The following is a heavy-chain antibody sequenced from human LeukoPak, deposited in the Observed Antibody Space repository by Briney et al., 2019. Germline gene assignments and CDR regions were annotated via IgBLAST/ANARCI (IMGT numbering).Heavy chain of an antibody. CDR2: MYTSGST. V-gene: IGHV4-61*02. Sequence: PSQTLSLTCTVSGGSINSGTYYWSWIRQPAGKGLEWIGRMYTSGSTNYNPSLESRVTISVDTSKNQFSLKLSSVTAADTAVYYCARGEKGCSSGSINYWGQGTLVTVSP. D-gene: IGHD6-6*01. CDR3: ARGEKGCSSGSINY. CDR1: GGSINSGTYY. J-gene: IGHJ4*02.